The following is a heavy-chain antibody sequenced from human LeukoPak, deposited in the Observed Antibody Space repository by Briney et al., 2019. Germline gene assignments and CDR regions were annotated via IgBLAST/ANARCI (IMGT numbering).Heavy chain of an antibody. CDR3: ARDRGGAAIDY. V-gene: IGHV3-21*01. Sequence: GGSLRLSCAASGFTVSSNYMSWVRQAPGKGLEWVSSISSSSSYIYYADSVKGRFTISRDNAKNSLYLQMNSLRAEDTAVYYCARDRGGAAIDYWGQGTLVTVSS. CDR1: GFTVSSNY. J-gene: IGHJ4*02. CDR2: ISSSSSYI. D-gene: IGHD1-26*01.